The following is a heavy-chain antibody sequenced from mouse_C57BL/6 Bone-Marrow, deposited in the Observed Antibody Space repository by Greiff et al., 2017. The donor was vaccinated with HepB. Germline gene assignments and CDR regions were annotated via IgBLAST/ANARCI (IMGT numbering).Heavy chain of an antibody. J-gene: IGHJ3*01. CDR2: ISYDGSN. CDR3: AYRPSFAY. Sequence: DVHLVESGPGLVKPSQSLSLTCSVTGYSITSGYYWNLIRQFPGNKLEWMGYISYDGSNNYNPSLKNRISITRVTSKNQSFLKLTSVTTEDTATYYFAYRPSFAYWGQGTLVTVSA. V-gene: IGHV3-6*01. CDR1: GYSITSGYY.